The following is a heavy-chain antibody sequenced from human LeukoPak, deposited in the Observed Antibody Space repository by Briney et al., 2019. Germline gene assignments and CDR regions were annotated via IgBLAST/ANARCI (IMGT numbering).Heavy chain of an antibody. CDR1: GFTVSSNY. Sequence: HSGGSLRLSCAASGFTVSSNYMNWVRQAPGKGLEWVSVIYSGGSTYYADSVKGRFTISRDNSKNTLYLQMNSLRAEDTAVYYCAREGTWSYYYDYWGQGTLVTVSS. CDR2: IYSGGST. V-gene: IGHV3-66*01. CDR3: AREGTWSYYYDY. J-gene: IGHJ4*02. D-gene: IGHD1-26*01.